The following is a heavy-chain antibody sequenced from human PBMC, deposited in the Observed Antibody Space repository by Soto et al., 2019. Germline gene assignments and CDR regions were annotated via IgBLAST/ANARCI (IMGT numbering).Heavy chain of an antibody. D-gene: IGHD3-22*01. CDR1: VGSISSGDYY. V-gene: IGHV4-30-4*01. Sequence: SETLSLTCTVSVGSISSGDYYWSWIRQPPGKGLEWIGYIYYSGSTYYNPSLKSRVTISVDTSKNQFSLKLSSVTAADTAVYYCAREPSRIYYDSSGYSMGDWFDPWGQGTLGTVS. J-gene: IGHJ5*02. CDR3: AREPSRIYYDSSGYSMGDWFDP. CDR2: IYYSGST.